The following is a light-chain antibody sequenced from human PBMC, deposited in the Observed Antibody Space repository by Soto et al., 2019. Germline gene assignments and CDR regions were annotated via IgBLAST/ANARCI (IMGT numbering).Light chain of an antibody. J-gene: IGLJ1*01. Sequence: QSALTQPASVSGSPGQSITISCTGTSSDVGGYNYVSWYQQHPGKDPKLMIYEVSNRPSGVSNRFSGSKSGNTASLTISGLQAEDEADYYCSSYTSSSTQVFETGTKVTVL. V-gene: IGLV2-14*01. CDR2: EVS. CDR1: SSDVGGYNY. CDR3: SSYTSSSTQV.